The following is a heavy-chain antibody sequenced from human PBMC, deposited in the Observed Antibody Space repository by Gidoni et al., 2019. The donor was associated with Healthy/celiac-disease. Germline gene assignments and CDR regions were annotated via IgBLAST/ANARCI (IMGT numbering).Heavy chain of an antibody. Sequence: EVQLVESGGGLVQPGGSLRLSCAASGFTFSSYEMNWVRQAPGKGLEWVSYISSSGSTIYYADSVKGRFTSSRDNAKNSLYLQMNSLRAEDTAVYYCARVGPRGGSYSFDYWGQGTLVTVSS. CDR3: ARVGPRGGSYSFDY. CDR1: GFTFSSYE. J-gene: IGHJ4*02. CDR2: ISSSGSTI. V-gene: IGHV3-48*03. D-gene: IGHD2-15*01.